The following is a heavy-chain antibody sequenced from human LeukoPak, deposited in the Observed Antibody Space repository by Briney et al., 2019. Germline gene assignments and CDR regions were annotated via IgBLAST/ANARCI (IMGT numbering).Heavy chain of an antibody. CDR1: GYTFTGYY. CDR2: INPNSGGT. Sequence: GASVKVSCKASGYTFTGYYMHWVRQAPGQGLEWMGWINPNSGGTNYAQKLQGRVTMTRDTSISTAYMELSRLRSDDTAVYYCARDIGQQLAEDAFDIWGQGTMVTVSS. V-gene: IGHV1-2*02. J-gene: IGHJ3*02. CDR3: ARDIGQQLAEDAFDI. D-gene: IGHD6-13*01.